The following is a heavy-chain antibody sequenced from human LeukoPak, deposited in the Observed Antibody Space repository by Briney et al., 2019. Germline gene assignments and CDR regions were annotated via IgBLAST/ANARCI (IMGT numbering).Heavy chain of an antibody. D-gene: IGHD3-10*01. Sequence: VASAKVSCKASGGTFSSYAISWVRQAPGQGLEWMGGIIPIFGTANYAQKFQGRVTITADESTSTAYMELSSLRSEDTAVYYCASSGLPPYYYYYGMDVWGQGTTVTVSS. J-gene: IGHJ6*02. CDR2: IIPIFGTA. CDR3: ASSGLPPYYYYYGMDV. V-gene: IGHV1-69*13. CDR1: GGTFSSYA.